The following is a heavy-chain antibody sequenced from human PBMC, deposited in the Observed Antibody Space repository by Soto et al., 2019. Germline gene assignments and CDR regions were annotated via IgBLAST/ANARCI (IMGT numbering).Heavy chain of an antibody. Sequence: SETLSLTCAVYGGSFSGYYWSWIRQPPGKGLEWIGEINHSGSTNYNPSLKSRVTISVDTSKNQFSLKLSSVTAADTAVYYFARGPCSSTSCYGYYYMDVWGKGTTVTVSS. V-gene: IGHV4-34*01. CDR3: ARGPCSSTSCYGYYYMDV. J-gene: IGHJ6*03. D-gene: IGHD2-2*01. CDR1: GGSFSGYY. CDR2: INHSGST.